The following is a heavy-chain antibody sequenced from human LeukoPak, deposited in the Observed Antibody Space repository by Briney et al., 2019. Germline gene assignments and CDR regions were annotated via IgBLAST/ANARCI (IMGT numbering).Heavy chain of an antibody. CDR2: IIPILGIA. CDR1: GGTFSSYA. CDR3: ARESSGYNDY. D-gene: IGHD3-22*01. V-gene: IGHV1-69*04. J-gene: IGHJ4*02. Sequence: GASVKVSCKASGGTFSSYAISWVRQAPGQGLEWMGRIIPILGIANFAQKFQGRVTITADKSTSTAYMELSSLRSEDTAVYYCARESSGYNDYWGQGTLVTVSS.